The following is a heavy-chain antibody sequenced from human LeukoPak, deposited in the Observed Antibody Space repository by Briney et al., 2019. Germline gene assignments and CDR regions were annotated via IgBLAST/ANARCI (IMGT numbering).Heavy chain of an antibody. J-gene: IGHJ4*02. CDR2: IRYDGSNK. V-gene: IGHV3-30*02. CDR1: GFTFSSYW. D-gene: IGHD3-22*01. CDR3: AKTPYYYDSSGYYYFDY. Sequence: GGSLRLSCAASGFTFSSYWMSWVRQAPGKGLEWVAFIRYDGSNKYYADSVKGRFTISRDNSKNTLYLQMNSLRAEDTAVYYCAKTPYYYDSSGYYYFDYWGQGTLVTVSS.